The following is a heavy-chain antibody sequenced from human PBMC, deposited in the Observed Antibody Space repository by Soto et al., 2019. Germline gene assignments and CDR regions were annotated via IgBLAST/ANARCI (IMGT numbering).Heavy chain of an antibody. CDR3: ARERLSGCYYMDV. CDR1: GFTFSSYS. V-gene: IGHV3-21*01. CDR2: ISSSSSYT. Sequence: EVQLLESGGGLVKPGGSLRLSCGASGFTFSSYSMNWVRQAPGKGPEWVSTISSSSSYTYYADSVKGRFTISSDNAKNSLYLQMNSLRAADSAGYYCARERLSGCYYMDVWGKGTTVTVSS. J-gene: IGHJ6*03. D-gene: IGHD6-19*01.